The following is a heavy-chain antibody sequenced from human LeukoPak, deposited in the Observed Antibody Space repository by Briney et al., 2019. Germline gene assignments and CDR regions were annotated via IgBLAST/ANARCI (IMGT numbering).Heavy chain of an antibody. J-gene: IGHJ4*02. V-gene: IGHV3-30*19. D-gene: IGHD6-13*01. CDR3: ARDSRAASLDY. CDR2: ISYDGSNK. Sequence: PGGSLRLSCVASGFTFSSYGMHWVRQAPGKGLEWVAVISYDGSNKYYADSVKGRFTISRDNSKNTLYLQMNSLRAEDTAVYYCARDSRAASLDYWGQGTLVTVSS. CDR1: GFTFSSYG.